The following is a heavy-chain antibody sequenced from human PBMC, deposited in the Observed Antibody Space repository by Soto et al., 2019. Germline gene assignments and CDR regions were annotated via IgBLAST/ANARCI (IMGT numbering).Heavy chain of an antibody. CDR2: IIPIFDTA. Sequence: QVQLVQSGAEVKDPGSSVKVSCKASGGTFSNYAISWVRQAPGQGLEWMGGIIPIFDTAKYAQKFQGRVTITADESTTTAYMELSSLRSEDTAVYYCARDCSSTNCPNFYYYGMDVWGQGTKVTVSS. CDR3: ARDCSSTNCPNFYYYGMDV. CDR1: GGTFSNYA. J-gene: IGHJ6*02. V-gene: IGHV1-69*01. D-gene: IGHD2-2*01.